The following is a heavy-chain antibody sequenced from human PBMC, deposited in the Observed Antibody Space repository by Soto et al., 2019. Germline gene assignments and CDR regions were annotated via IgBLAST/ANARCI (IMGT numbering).Heavy chain of an antibody. CDR2: IGAYNGNT. J-gene: IGHJ4*02. Sequence: QVQLVQSGAEVKKPGASVTVSCKASGYTFTSYGINWVRQAPGQGLEWMAWIGAYNGNTNYAQKLQGRVTMTTDTSTSKAYMELRSLGSDDTAVYYCARDSTGYTSAYNFDYWGQGTLVTVSS. CDR1: GYTFTSYG. V-gene: IGHV1-18*01. D-gene: IGHD5-18*01. CDR3: ARDSTGYTSAYNFDY.